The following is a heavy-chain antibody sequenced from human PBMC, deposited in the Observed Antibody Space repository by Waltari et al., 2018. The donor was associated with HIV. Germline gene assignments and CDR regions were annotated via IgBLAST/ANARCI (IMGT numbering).Heavy chain of an antibody. Sequence: TCGYYWGWIRQPPGKGLEWIGSMYHSGSTYYNPSLKSRVTMSVDTSKNQFSLKLSSVTAADTAVYYCARRSGEYWYFDLWGRGTLVTVSS. CDR2: MYHSGST. D-gene: IGHD7-27*01. V-gene: IGHV4-38-2*01. CDR3: ARRSGEYWYFDL. J-gene: IGHJ2*01. CDR1: TCGYY.